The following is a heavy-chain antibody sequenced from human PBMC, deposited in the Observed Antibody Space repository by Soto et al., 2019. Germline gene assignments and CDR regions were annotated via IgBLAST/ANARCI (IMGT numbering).Heavy chain of an antibody. V-gene: IGHV1-2*02. CDR1: GYTFTGYY. CDR2: INPNSGGT. J-gene: IGHJ4*02. D-gene: IGHD3-22*01. CDR3: ARRKGDYYDSSGYHYYFDY. Sequence: ASVKVSCKASGYTFTGYYMHWVRQAPGQGLEWMGWINPNSGGTKAAQKFQGRVTMTRDTSISTAYMELSRLRSDDTAVYYCARRKGDYYDSSGYHYYFDYWGQGTLVTVSS.